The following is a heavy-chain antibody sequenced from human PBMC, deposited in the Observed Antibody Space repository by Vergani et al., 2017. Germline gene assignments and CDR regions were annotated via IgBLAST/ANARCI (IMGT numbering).Heavy chain of an antibody. Sequence: QVQLVGSGGGVVHPGGSLSLSCAASDFPFSTFPMPWFRQAPGKGPEGGPFISYVGSNKYYPDSVKGRFTISRDNSKNTLYLQMNSLRAEDTAVYYCARDYGAPGADAFDIWGQGTMVTVSS. J-gene: IGHJ3*02. CDR2: ISYVGSNK. D-gene: IGHD4/OR15-4a*01. V-gene: IGHV3-30-3*01. CDR1: DFPFSTFP. CDR3: ARDYGAPGADAFDI.